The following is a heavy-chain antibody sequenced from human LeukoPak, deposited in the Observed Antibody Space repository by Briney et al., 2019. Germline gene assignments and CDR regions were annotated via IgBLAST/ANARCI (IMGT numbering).Heavy chain of an antibody. CDR2: ISNDGSNI. J-gene: IGHJ5*02. V-gene: IGHV3-30*18. CDR3: AKDPYRVIVATGDYLDP. Sequence: GGSLRLSCATSGFTFSSYGMHWVRQVPGKGLEWVAVISNDGSNIQYGDSAKGRFTISRDNSKNTVFLHMNSLRSEDTAVYYCAKDPYRVIVATGDYLDPWGQGTLVTVSS. CDR1: GFTFSSYG. D-gene: IGHD2-21*01.